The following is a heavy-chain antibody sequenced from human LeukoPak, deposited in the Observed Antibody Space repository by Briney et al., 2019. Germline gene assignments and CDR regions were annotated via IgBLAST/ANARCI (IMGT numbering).Heavy chain of an antibody. J-gene: IGHJ3*02. D-gene: IGHD6-13*01. V-gene: IGHV3-21*01. CDR1: GFTFSSYS. Sequence: GGSLRLSCAASGFTFSSYSMNWVRQAPGKGLEWVSSISSSSSYIYYADSVKGRFTISRDNAKNSLYLQMNSLRAEDTAVYYCARDPGSLDAFDIWGQGTMVTVSS. CDR3: ARDPGSLDAFDI. CDR2: ISSSSSYI.